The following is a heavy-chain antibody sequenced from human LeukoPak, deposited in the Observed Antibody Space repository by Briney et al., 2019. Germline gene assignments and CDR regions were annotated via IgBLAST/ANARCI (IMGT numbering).Heavy chain of an antibody. D-gene: IGHD2-15*01. J-gene: IGHJ4*02. CDR1: GFTYSSYA. CDR3: AKDNAYCSGGSCIIDY. Sequence: GGSLRLSCAASGFTYSSYAMSWVRQAPGKGLEWVSVISGSGGRTSYADSVKGRFTVSRDNSKNTLYLQMNSLRAEDTAVYYCAKDNAYCSGGSCIIDYWGQGTLVTVSS. CDR2: ISGSGGRT. V-gene: IGHV3-23*01.